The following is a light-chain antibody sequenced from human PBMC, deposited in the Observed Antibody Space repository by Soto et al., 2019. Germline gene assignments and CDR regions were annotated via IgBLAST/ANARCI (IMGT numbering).Light chain of an antibody. CDR3: QQYQHLWT. V-gene: IGKV3-15*01. J-gene: IGKJ1*01. Sequence: IRMTQSPATLSDSPGERATLSGRASQTIYSNVACYQQRPGQPPRLLIYLASSRATGIPARFSRSGSATEFNLTINSLQSEDFAVYYCQQYQHLWTFGQGNKV. CDR2: LAS. CDR1: QTIYSN.